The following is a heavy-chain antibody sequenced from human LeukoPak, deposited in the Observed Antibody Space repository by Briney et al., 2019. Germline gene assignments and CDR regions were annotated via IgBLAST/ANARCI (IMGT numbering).Heavy chain of an antibody. CDR1: GGSITDHF. J-gene: IGHJ4*02. CDR2: MHHSGSA. CDR3: ARDKGGRHFDY. Sequence: SETLSLTCTVSGGSITDHFWSWVRRSPGKGLEWIGFMHHSGSANSNPSLRSRVTISMDTSKNQFSLKMASVTAADTAVYYCARDKGGRHFDYWGQGTLVTVSS. D-gene: IGHD1-26*01. V-gene: IGHV4-59*11.